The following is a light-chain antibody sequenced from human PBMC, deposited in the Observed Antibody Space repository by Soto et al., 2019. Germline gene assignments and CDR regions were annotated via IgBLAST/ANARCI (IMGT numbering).Light chain of an antibody. CDR3: QQYRYSPIT. Sequence: EMVVTRSPGTRSWSPVGRARLSCRASQSFSSTYLAWYQQRPGQAPRLLIYGASRRATGIPDRFSASGSGTDFTLTISRLEPEDFAVYYCQQYRYSPITFGQGTRLEIK. V-gene: IGKV3-20*01. CDR1: QSFSSTY. J-gene: IGKJ5*01. CDR2: GAS.